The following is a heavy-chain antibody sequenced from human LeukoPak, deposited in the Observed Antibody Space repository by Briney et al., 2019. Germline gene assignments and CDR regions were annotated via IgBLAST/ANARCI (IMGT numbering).Heavy chain of an antibody. D-gene: IGHD1-26*01. J-gene: IGHJ3*02. CDR1: GFTFSSYA. CDR2: ISYDGSNK. Sequence: PGGSLRLSCAASGFTFSSYAMHWVRQAPGKGLEWVAVISYDGSNKYYADSVKGRFTISRDNSKNTLYLQMNSLRAEDTAVYYCARDRGELPITNDAFDIWGKGTMVTVSS. V-gene: IGHV3-30*04. CDR3: ARDRGELPITNDAFDI.